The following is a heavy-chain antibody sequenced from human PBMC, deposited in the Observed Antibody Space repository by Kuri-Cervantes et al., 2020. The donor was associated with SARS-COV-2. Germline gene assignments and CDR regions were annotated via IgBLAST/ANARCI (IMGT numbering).Heavy chain of an antibody. V-gene: IGHV3-20*04. CDR3: ARSPGDGDYDPFDY. CDR2: INWNGGST. J-gene: IGHJ4*02. CDR1: GFTFDDYG. Sequence: GESLKISCAASGFTFDDYGMSWVRQAPGKGLEWVSGINWNGGSTGYADSVKGRFTISRDNAKNSLYLQMNSLRAEDTAVYYCARSPGDGDYDPFDYWGQGTLVTVSS. D-gene: IGHD4-17*01.